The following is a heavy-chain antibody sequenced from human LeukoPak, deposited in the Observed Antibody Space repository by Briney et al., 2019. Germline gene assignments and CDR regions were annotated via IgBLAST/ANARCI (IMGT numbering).Heavy chain of an antibody. Sequence: GGSLNSSVAALESTFSSMPRGGVRQAPGKGLEWSSGISGSGGSTYYADSVKGRVTISRDNSRKTLYLQMNSLRAEDTAVYYCAKGSYGSGSFDYWGQGTLVTVSS. CDR2: ISGSGGST. J-gene: IGHJ4*02. CDR3: AKGSYGSGSFDY. CDR1: ESTFSSMP. D-gene: IGHD3-10*01. V-gene: IGHV3-23*01.